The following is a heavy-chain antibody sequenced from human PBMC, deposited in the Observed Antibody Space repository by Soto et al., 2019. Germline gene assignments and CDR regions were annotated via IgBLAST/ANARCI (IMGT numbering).Heavy chain of an antibody. V-gene: IGHV3-23*01. CDR3: TRDLSDFWSGQSPLSGMDV. CDR1: GFTFSSYA. D-gene: IGHD3-3*01. Sequence: GGSLRLSCAASGFTFSSYAMSWVRQAPGKGLEWVSAISGSGGSTYYADSVKGRFTISRDNSKNTLYLQMNSLRAEDTAVYYCTRDLSDFWSGQSPLSGMDVWGQVTTVTVSS. CDR2: ISGSGGST. J-gene: IGHJ6*02.